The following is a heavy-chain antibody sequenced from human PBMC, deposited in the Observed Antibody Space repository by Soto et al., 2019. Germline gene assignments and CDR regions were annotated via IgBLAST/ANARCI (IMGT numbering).Heavy chain of an antibody. CDR2: INHSGRT. D-gene: IGHD3-9*01. CDR3: SGSYYDILSFPVYYFDC. V-gene: IGHV4-34*01. Sequence: SGTLSLTCAVYGGAFSGYYCSWIRQHPEKGLEWTGEINHSGRTNYNPSLKSRVTTSVDTSNNRFSLKLSPVTAADTAVYYSSGSYYDILSFPVYYFDCWGQGALVTVSS. J-gene: IGHJ4*02. CDR1: GGAFSGYY.